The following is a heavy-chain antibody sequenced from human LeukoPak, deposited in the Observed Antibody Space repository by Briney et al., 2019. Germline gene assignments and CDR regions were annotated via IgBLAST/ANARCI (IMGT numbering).Heavy chain of an antibody. Sequence: GGSLRLSCAASGFTFSSHGMHWVRQAPGKGLEWVAFIRYDGSNKYYADSVKGRFTISRDNSKNTLYLQMNSLRAEDTAVYYCANTGYSSGWRHFDYWGQGTLVTVSS. CDR2: IRYDGSNK. CDR1: GFTFSSHG. CDR3: ANTGYSSGWRHFDY. D-gene: IGHD6-19*01. J-gene: IGHJ4*02. V-gene: IGHV3-30*02.